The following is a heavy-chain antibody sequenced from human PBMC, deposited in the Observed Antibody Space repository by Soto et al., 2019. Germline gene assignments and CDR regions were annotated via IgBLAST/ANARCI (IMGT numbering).Heavy chain of an antibody. D-gene: IGHD3-9*01. V-gene: IGHV4-34*01. CDR1: GGSFSGYY. J-gene: IGHJ5*02. CDR3: ARVNPLRYFDWLPGENWFDP. Sequence: SETLSLTCAVYGGSFSGYYWSWIRQPPGKGLEWIGEINHSGSTNYNPSLKSRVTISVDTSKNQFSLKLSSVTAADTAVYYCARVNPLRYFDWLPGENWFDPWGQGTLVTVSS. CDR2: INHSGST.